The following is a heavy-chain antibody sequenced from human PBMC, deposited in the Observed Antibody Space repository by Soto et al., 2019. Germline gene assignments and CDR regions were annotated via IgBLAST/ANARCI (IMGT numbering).Heavy chain of an antibody. CDR1: GFNVMSYW. V-gene: IGHV3-7*01. CDR2: VKEDGSEL. J-gene: IGHJ4*02. CDR3: ARDIGFDYVN. Sequence: GESLKISCAVSGFNVMSYWMSWVRQAPGKGLEWVASVKEDGSELYYLHSVRGRFSISRDSAGNALHLTMNYLSAEDTGVYFCARDIGFDYVNWGQGIPVTVSS. D-gene: IGHD3-16*01.